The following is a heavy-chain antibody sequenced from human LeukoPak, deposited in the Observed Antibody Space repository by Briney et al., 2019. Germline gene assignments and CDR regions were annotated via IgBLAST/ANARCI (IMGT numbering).Heavy chain of an antibody. CDR3: AHLPLTYSNYLLFFDY. CDR1: GFSLGTRGVG. J-gene: IGHJ4*02. V-gene: IGHV2-5*01. D-gene: IGHD4-11*01. Sequence: SGPTLVNPTQTLTLTRTFSGFSLGTRGVGVGWIRQPPGKALEWLALIYWNDDKRYSPSLKSRLTITKDTSKNQVVLTMTNMDPVDTATYYCAHLPLTYSNYLLFFDYWGQGTLVTVSS. CDR2: IYWNDDK.